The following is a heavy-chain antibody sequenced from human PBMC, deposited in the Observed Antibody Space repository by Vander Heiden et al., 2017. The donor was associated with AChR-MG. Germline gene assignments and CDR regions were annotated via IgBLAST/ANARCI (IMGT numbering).Heavy chain of an antibody. V-gene: IGHV1-69*06. J-gene: IGHJ6*02. CDR1: GGTFSSYA. CDR3: ARSRQGLTISSPTNYYGMDV. Sequence: QVQLVQSGAEVKKPGSSVKVSCKASGGTFSSYAISWVRQAPGQGLEWMGGIIPIFGTANYAQKFQGRVTITADKSTSTAYMELSSLRSEDTAVYYCARSRQGLTISSPTNYYGMDVWGQGTTVTVSS. D-gene: IGHD2-2*02. CDR2: IIPIFGTA.